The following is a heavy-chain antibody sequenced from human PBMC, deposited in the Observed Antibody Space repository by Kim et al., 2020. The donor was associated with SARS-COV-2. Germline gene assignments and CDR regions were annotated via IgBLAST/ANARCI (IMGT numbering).Heavy chain of an antibody. CDR2: ISSSGVNT. CDR1: GFTFSSYV. Sequence: GGSLRLSCVASGFTFSSYVMNWVRQAPGKGLEWVSIISSSGVNTYYANSVKGRFTISRDNSMNTLYLQMNSLRAEDTAVYYCAKGGRETDVWGQGTSVTV. V-gene: IGHV3-23*01. CDR3: AKGGRETDV. D-gene: IGHD3-16*01. J-gene: IGHJ6*02.